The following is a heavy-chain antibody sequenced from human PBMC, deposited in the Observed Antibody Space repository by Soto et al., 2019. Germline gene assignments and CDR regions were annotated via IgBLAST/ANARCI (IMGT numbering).Heavy chain of an antibody. J-gene: IGHJ6*02. CDR1: GFTFSSYG. CDR3: AKDMSTAMVPSPDYYYYGMDV. V-gene: IGHV3-30*18. CDR2: ISYDGSNK. D-gene: IGHD5-18*01. Sequence: QVQLVESGGGVVQPGRSLRLSCAASGFTFSSYGMHWVRQAPGKGLEWVAVISYDGSNKYYADSVKGRFTISRDNSKNTLYLQMNSLRAEDTAVYYCAKDMSTAMVPSPDYYYYGMDVWGQGTTVTVSS.